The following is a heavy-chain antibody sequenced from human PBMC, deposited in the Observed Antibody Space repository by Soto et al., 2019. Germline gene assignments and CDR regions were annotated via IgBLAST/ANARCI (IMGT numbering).Heavy chain of an antibody. CDR3: ASSTSAAAPPFQH. D-gene: IGHD6-13*01. J-gene: IGHJ1*01. CDR2: ISGSGGST. Sequence: GASVKVSCAASGFTFSSYAMSWVRQAPGKGLEWVSAISGSGGSTYYADSVKGRFTISRDNSKNTLYLQMNSLRAEDTAVYYCASSTSAAAPPFQHWGQGTLVTVSS. CDR1: GFTFSSYA. V-gene: IGHV3-23*01.